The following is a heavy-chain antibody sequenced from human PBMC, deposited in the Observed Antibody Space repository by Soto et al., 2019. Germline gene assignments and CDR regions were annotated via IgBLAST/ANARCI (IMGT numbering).Heavy chain of an antibody. Sequence: EVQLLESGGGLVQPGGSLRLSCAASGFTFSSYAMSWVRQAPGKGLEWVSAISGSGGSTYYADSVKGRFTISRDNSKNPLYLQMNSLRAEDTAVYYCAQGTLMVRAGDSRRYGMDVWGQGTTVTVSS. V-gene: IGHV3-23*01. CDR2: ISGSGGST. D-gene: IGHD3-10*01. CDR3: AQGTLMVRAGDSRRYGMDV. CDR1: GFTFSSYA. J-gene: IGHJ6*02.